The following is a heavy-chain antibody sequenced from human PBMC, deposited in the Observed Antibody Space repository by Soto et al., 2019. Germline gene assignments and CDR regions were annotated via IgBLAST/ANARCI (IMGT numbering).Heavy chain of an antibody. CDR3: ARGRPAIATRWFDS. D-gene: IGHD1-1*01. CDR1: GGSFSDSY. CDR2: ISNSGRT. J-gene: IGHJ5*01. Sequence: SETLSLTCAVFGGSFSDSYWSWIRQSPGKGLEWIGEISNSGRTYYNPSLKSRVTISGDTSKDQFSLEVRSVAAADTGTYYCARGRPAIATRWFDSWGQGILVTVSS. V-gene: IGHV4-34*01.